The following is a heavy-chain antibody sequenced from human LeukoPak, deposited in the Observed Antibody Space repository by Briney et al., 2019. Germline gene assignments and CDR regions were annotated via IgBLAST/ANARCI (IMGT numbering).Heavy chain of an antibody. D-gene: IGHD2-15*01. J-gene: IGHJ6*03. CDR3: ARSARGYCSGGSCYHSITLKESYHYYYYYMDV. V-gene: IGHV1-2*02. CDR1: GYTFTSYY. CDR2: INPNSGGT. Sequence: ASVKVSCKASGYTFTSYYMHWVRQAPGQGREWMGWINPNSGGTNYAQKVQGRVTMTRDTSISTAYMELSRLRSDDTAVYYCARSARGYCSGGSCYHSITLKESYHYYYYYMDVWGKGTTVTVSS.